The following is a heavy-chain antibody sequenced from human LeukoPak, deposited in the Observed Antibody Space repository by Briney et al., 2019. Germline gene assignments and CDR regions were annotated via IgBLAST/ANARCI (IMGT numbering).Heavy chain of an antibody. Sequence: SETLSLTCTVSGGSISSSNYYWGWIRQAPEKGLEWIGSISYSGSTYYNPSLKSRVTLSVDTSKNQFSLQLSSVTATDTAVYFCLRWFDPWGQGTLVTVSS. CDR3: LRWFDP. CDR1: GGSISSSNYY. V-gene: IGHV4-39*01. CDR2: ISYSGST. J-gene: IGHJ5*02.